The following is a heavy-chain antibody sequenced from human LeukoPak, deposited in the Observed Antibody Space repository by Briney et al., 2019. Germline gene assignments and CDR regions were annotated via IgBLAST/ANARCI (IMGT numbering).Heavy chain of an antibody. D-gene: IGHD3-3*01. CDR1: DYSISSGYY. CDR2: IHHSGST. Sequence: PSETLSLTCTVSDYSISSGYYWGWIRQPPGKGLEWIGSIHHSGSTYYNPSLKGRVTISLDTSKNQFSLKLTSVTAADTAVYYCARLEGGGYYYYYYMDVWGKGTTVTVSS. V-gene: IGHV4-38-2*02. J-gene: IGHJ6*03. CDR3: ARLEGGGYYYYYYMDV.